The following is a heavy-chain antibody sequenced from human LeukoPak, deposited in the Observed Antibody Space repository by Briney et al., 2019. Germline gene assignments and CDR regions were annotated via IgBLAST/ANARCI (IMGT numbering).Heavy chain of an antibody. Sequence: PGGSLRLSCAASGFSFSRYTMHWVRQAPGKGLEWVSFIRYDGSNKYYADSVKGRFTISRDNSKNTLYLQMNSLRAEDTAVYYCAKDGGIVGAIFHFDYWGQGTLVTVSS. D-gene: IGHD1-26*01. V-gene: IGHV3-30*02. CDR3: AKDGGIVGAIFHFDY. CDR2: IRYDGSNK. CDR1: GFSFSRYT. J-gene: IGHJ4*02.